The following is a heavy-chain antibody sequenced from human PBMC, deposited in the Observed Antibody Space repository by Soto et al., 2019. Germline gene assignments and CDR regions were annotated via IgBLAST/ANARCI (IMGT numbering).Heavy chain of an antibody. D-gene: IGHD2-15*01. CDR1: GFIVSDTY. CDR3: AREPRYCRGGSCSITGDAYDI. CDR2: ISNRGDT. J-gene: IGHJ3*02. V-gene: IGHV3-66*01. Sequence: EVHLVESGGGLVQPGGSLRLSCTASGFIVSDTYVNWVRQAPGKGLEWVSVISNRGDTHYADSVRGRFSLSRDLSDNTLHLQMNNLGVEDTAVYYCAREPRYCRGGSCSITGDAYDIWGQGTMVTVSS.